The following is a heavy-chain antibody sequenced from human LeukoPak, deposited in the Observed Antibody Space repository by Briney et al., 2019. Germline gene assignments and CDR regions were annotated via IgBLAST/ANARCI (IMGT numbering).Heavy chain of an antibody. CDR3: TRQGSSGSV. Sequence: GGSLRLSCAASGFTFSSYAMHWVRQAPGKGLEWVAVISYDGSNKYYADSVKGRFTISRDNSKNTLYLQMNSLKTEDTAVYYCTRQGSSGSVWGQGTLVTVSS. J-gene: IGHJ4*02. V-gene: IGHV3-30*04. CDR1: GFTFSSYA. D-gene: IGHD6-19*01. CDR2: ISYDGSNK.